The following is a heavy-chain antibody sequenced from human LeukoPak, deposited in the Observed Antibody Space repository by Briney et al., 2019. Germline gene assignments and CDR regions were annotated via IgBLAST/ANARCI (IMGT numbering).Heavy chain of an antibody. Sequence: ASVKVSCKASGYTFTGYYMHWVRQAPGQGLEWMGWINPNSDNTHYAQKFQDRVTMTRDTSISTAYMELNSLRSDDMAVYYCAREGAAAEDVNWFDPWGQGTLVTVSS. V-gene: IGHV1-2*02. J-gene: IGHJ5*02. CDR3: AREGAAAEDVNWFDP. CDR2: INPNSDNT. D-gene: IGHD6-25*01. CDR1: GYTFTGYY.